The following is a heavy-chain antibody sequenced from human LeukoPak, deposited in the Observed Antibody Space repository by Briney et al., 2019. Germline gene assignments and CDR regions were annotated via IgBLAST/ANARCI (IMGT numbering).Heavy chain of an antibody. V-gene: IGHV3-33*01. Sequence: GGSLRLSCVASGVMFSVYGMHWVRQAPGKGLEWVAVIWNDGSNKYYADSVKGRFTISRDNSKNTLYLQMNSLRAEDTAVYSCARASGPFDYWGQGTLVTVSS. J-gene: IGHJ4*02. CDR3: ARASGPFDY. D-gene: IGHD3-10*01. CDR2: IWNDGSNK. CDR1: GVMFSVYG.